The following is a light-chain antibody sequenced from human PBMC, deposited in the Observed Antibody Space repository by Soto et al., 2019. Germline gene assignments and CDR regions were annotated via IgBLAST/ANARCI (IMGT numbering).Light chain of an antibody. CDR1: SSDVGSYNL. CDR3: CSYAGSSTFV. V-gene: IGLV2-23*01. J-gene: IGLJ1*01. Sequence: QSALTQPASVSGSPGQAITISCTGTSSDVGSYNLVSWYQQHPGKAPKLMIYEGSKRPSGVSNRFSGSKSGNTASLTISGLQAEDEAGYYCCSYAGSSTFVFGTGIKVTVL. CDR2: EGS.